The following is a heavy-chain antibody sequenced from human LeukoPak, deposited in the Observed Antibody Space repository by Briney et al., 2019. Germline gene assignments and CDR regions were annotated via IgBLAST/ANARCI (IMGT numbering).Heavy chain of an antibody. CDR1: GFIFDDYA. D-gene: IGHD6-13*01. Sequence: PGRSLRLSCAASGFIFDDYAMHWVRQAPGKGLEWVSGISWNSGSIGYADSVKGRFTISGDNAKNSLYLQMNSLRAEDTALYYCAKDSVHIAAAGPDPDYYGMDVWGQGTTVTVSS. V-gene: IGHV3-9*01. CDR2: ISWNSGSI. J-gene: IGHJ6*02. CDR3: AKDSVHIAAAGPDPDYYGMDV.